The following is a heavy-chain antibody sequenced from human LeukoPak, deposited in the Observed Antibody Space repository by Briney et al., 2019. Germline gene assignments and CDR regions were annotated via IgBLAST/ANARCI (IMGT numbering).Heavy chain of an antibody. CDR1: GFTFSIYG. J-gene: IGHJ4*02. V-gene: IGHV3-23*01. D-gene: IGHD3-10*01. Sequence: PGGSLRLSCAASGFTFSIYGMSWVRQAPGKGLEWVSAISGSGGSTYYADSVKGRFTISRDNSKNTLYLQMNSLRAEDTAVYYCAKASVLLWFGELLFFDYWGQGTLVTVSS. CDR2: ISGSGGST. CDR3: AKASVLLWFGELLFFDY.